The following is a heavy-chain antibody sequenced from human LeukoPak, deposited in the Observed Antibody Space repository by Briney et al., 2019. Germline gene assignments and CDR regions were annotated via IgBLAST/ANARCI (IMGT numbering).Heavy chain of an antibody. CDR1: GYTFTGYY. CDR2: INPNSGGT. V-gene: IGHV1-2*02. Sequence: ASVKVSCKASGYTFTGYYMHWVRQAPGQGLEWMGWINPNSGGTNYAQKFQGRVTMTRDTSISTAYMELSRLRSDDTAVYYCARVTTRMVGGYYYYGMDVWGQGTTVTVSS. D-gene: IGHD4-23*01. J-gene: IGHJ6*02. CDR3: ARVTTRMVGGYYYYGMDV.